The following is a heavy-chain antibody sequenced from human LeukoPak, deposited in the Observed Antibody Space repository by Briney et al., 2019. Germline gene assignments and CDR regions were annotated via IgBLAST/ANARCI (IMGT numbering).Heavy chain of an antibody. D-gene: IGHD1-26*01. J-gene: IGHJ5*02. CDR2: ISGDGDNT. V-gene: IGHV3-43*02. Sequence: GGSLRPSCVASGFTLDDYALHWVRQALGKGLEWISLISGDGDNTYYADSVKGRFTISRDNSKNSLYLQMSSLRAEDTALYYCAKGVRSGTYYNCFDPWGQGTLVTVSS. CDR3: AKGVRSGTYYNCFDP. CDR1: GFTLDDYA.